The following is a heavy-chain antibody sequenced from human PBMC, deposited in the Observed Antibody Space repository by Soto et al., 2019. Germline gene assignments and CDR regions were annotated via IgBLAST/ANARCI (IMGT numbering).Heavy chain of an antibody. CDR3: ARGHISSTKNWLDP. CDR1: GYTFTSYH. J-gene: IGHJ5*02. V-gene: IGHV1-8*01. Sequence: QVQLVQSGAEVKKPGASVKVSCKGSGYTFTSYHINWVRQATGQGLEWMGWMNPNSGNTGYAQTLQGRVTMTWDTDXSTAYRELSSLRFEDTAMYYCARGHISSTKNWLDPWGQGTLVTVSS. CDR2: MNPNSGNT. D-gene: IGHD6-6*01.